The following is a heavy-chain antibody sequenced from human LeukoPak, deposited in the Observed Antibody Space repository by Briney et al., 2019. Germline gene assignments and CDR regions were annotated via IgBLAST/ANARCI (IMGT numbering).Heavy chain of an antibody. J-gene: IGHJ6*02. V-gene: IGHV1-69*04. CDR3: AREDSSSSGGYYYGMDV. CDR2: IIPIFGIA. Sequence: ASVKVSCKASGGTFSSYAISWVRQAPGQGLEWMGRIIPIFGIANYAQKFQGRVTITADKSTSTAYMELSSLRSEDTAVYYCAREDSSSSGGYYYGMDVWGQGTTVTVSS. D-gene: IGHD6-6*01. CDR1: GGTFSSYA.